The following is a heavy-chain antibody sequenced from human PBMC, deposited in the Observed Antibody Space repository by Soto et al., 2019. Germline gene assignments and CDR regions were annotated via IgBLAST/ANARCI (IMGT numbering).Heavy chain of an antibody. CDR1: GYTFTDYY. CDR3: ARTYSSRYFYNQYSMDV. J-gene: IGHJ6*02. CDR2: INPTGGGT. D-gene: IGHD3-22*01. V-gene: IGHV1-2*02. Sequence: GASVKVSCKASGYTFTDYYIHWVRQAPGQGLEWMGWINPTGGGTNYAQSFRGRATMTRDTSISTAYMELSRLTSDDTAVFYCARTYSSRYFYNQYSMDVWGQGTTVTVSS.